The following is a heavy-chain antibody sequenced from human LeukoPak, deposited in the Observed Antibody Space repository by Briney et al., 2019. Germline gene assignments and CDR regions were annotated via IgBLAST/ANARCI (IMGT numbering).Heavy chain of an antibody. CDR2: MNPNSGNT. Sequence: GASVKVSCKASGYTFTSYDINWVRQATGQGPEWMGWMNPNSGNTGYAQKFQGRVTMTRNTSISTAYMELSSLRSEDTAVYYCARGTRCSSTSCTDYWGQGTLVTVSS. D-gene: IGHD2-2*01. V-gene: IGHV1-8*01. J-gene: IGHJ4*02. CDR1: GYTFTSYD. CDR3: ARGTRCSSTSCTDY.